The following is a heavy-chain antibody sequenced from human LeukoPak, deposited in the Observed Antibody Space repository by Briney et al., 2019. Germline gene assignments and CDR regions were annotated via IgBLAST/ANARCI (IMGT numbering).Heavy chain of an antibody. CDR1: GFTVSSNY. V-gene: IGHV3-66*02. D-gene: IGHD3-9*01. J-gene: IGHJ4*02. Sequence: TGGSLRLSCAASGFTVSSNYISWVRQAPGKGLECVSVSYSGGSTDYADSVKGRFTISRDNSKNTLYLQMNSLRTEDTAVYYCARGGGVLTGYLDYWGQGTLVTVSS. CDR3: ARGGGVLTGYLDY. CDR2: SYSGGST.